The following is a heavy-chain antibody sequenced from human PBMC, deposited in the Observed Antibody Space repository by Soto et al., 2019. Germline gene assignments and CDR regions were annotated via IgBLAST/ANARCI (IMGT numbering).Heavy chain of an antibody. CDR1: GGSISSGGYY. V-gene: IGHV4-31*03. D-gene: IGHD2-15*01. CDR3: ASVYGGNSRSAFDI. J-gene: IGHJ3*02. Sequence: SETLSLTCTVSGGSISSGGYYWSWIRQHPGKGLEWIGYIYYSGSTYYNPSLKSRVTISVDTSKNQFSLKLRSVTAADTAVYYCASVYGGNSRSAFDIWGQGTMVTVSS. CDR2: IYYSGST.